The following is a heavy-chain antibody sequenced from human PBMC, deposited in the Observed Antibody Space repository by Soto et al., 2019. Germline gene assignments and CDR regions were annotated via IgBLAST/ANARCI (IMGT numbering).Heavy chain of an antibody. CDR1: GGSISSYY. V-gene: IGHV4-59*01. Sequence: SETLSLTCTVSGGSISSYYWSWIRQPPGKGLEWIGYIYYSGSTNYNPSLKSRVTISVDTSKDQFSLKLSSVTAADTAVYYCARGTLLGWRGYYFDYWGQGTLVTVSS. CDR3: ARGTLLGWRGYYFDY. D-gene: IGHD3-3*01. CDR2: IYYSGST. J-gene: IGHJ4*02.